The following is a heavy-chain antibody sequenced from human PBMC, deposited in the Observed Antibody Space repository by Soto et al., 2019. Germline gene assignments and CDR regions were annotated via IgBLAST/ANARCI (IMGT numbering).Heavy chain of an antibody. V-gene: IGHV4-39*01. J-gene: IGHJ4*02. CDR3: VANVAC. CDR1: GGSMSSSSYY. Sequence: QLQLQESGPGLVKPSETLSLTCTVSGGSMSSSSYYWGWFRQPPGKGVEGIGSIYYSGSTHYNPSLKSRVTISGDTPKNQSALKLSAVTAADTAVYYCVANVACWGQGTLVTVSS. CDR2: IYYSGST.